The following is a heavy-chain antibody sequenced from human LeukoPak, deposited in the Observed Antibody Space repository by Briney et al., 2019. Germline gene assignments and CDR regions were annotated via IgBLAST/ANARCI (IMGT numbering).Heavy chain of an antibody. CDR1: GDSVSSNSAA. CDR3: ARQGYISYYFDP. D-gene: IGHD3-22*01. V-gene: IGHV6-1*01. Sequence: SQTLSLTCAISGDSVSSNSAAWNWIRQSPSRGLEWLGRTYYRSKWYNDYAISVKSRITINPDTSRNQFSLRLNSVTAADTAVYYCARQGYISYYFDPWGQGTLVTVSS. J-gene: IGHJ5*02. CDR2: TYYRSKWYN.